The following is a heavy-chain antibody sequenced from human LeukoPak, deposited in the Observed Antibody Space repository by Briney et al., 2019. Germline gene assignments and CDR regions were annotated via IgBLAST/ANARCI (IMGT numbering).Heavy chain of an antibody. D-gene: IGHD3-22*01. V-gene: IGHV1-8*01. CDR1: GYTFTSYD. CDR3: ARGRTGYYYDSSGYDY. CDR2: MNPNSGNT. J-gene: IGHJ4*02. Sequence: ASVKVSCKASGYTFTSYDINWVRQATGQGLEWMGWMNPNSGNTGYAQKFQGRVTMTRNTSISTAYMELSSLRSEDTAVYYCARGRTGYYYDSSGYDYWGQGTLVTVSS.